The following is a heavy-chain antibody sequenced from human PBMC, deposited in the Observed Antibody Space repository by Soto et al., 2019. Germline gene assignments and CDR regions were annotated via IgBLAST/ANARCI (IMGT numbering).Heavy chain of an antibody. CDR2: MNPNSGNP. V-gene: IGHV1-8*01. CDR3: ARWPDGYYYYGMDV. Sequence: QVQLVQSGAEVKKPGASVKVSCKASGYTFTSYDINWVRQATGQGLEWMGWMNPNSGNPGYAQKGQGRVTMTRNTSISTAYMELSSLRSEDTAVYYCARWPDGYYYYGMDVWGQGTTVTVSS. CDR1: GYTFTSYD. J-gene: IGHJ6*02.